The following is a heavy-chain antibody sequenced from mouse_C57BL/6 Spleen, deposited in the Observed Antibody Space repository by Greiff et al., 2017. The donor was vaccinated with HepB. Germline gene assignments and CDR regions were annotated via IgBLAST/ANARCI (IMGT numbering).Heavy chain of an antibody. V-gene: IGHV5-17*01. J-gene: IGHJ3*01. CDR1: GFTFSDYG. D-gene: IGHD2-3*01. Sequence: EVHLVESGGGLVKPGGSLKLSCAASGFTFSDYGMHWVRQAPEKGLEWVAYISSGSSTIYYADTVKGRFTISRDNAKNTLFLQMTSLRSEDTAMYYCAKDDGYFRSFFAYWGQGTLVTVSA. CDR3: AKDDGYFRSFFAY. CDR2: ISSGSSTI.